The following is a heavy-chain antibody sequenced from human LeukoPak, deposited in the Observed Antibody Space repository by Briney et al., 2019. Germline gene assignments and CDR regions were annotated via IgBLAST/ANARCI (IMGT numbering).Heavy chain of an antibody. CDR2: IYTSGST. CDR1: GDSISSGDYY. CDR3: ARTTVDDAFDI. D-gene: IGHD4-23*01. V-gene: IGHV4-61*02. Sequence: ASETLSLTCTVSGDSISSGDYYWSWIRQPAGKGLEWIGRIYTSGSTNYNPSLKSRVTISVDTSKNQFSLKLRSVTAADTAVYYCARTTVDDAFDIWGQGTMVTVSS. J-gene: IGHJ3*02.